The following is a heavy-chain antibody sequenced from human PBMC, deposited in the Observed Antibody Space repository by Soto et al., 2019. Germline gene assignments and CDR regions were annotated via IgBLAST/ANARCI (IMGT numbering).Heavy chain of an antibody. CDR1: GYTFTSYG. CDR3: ARDRTIRGYSGYDLGY. Sequence: ASVKVSCKASGYTFTSYGISWVRQAPGQGLEWMGWISAYNGNTNYAQKLQGRVTMTTDTSTSTAYMELRSLRSDDTAVYYCARDRTIRGYSGYDLGYWGQGTLVTVS. V-gene: IGHV1-18*01. J-gene: IGHJ4*02. CDR2: ISAYNGNT. D-gene: IGHD5-12*01.